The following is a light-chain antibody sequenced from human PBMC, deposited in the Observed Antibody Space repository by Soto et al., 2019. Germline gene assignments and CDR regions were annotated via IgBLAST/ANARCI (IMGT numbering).Light chain of an antibody. CDR1: QSVSSSY. J-gene: IGKJ3*01. CDR2: GAS. V-gene: IGKV3-20*01. CDR3: QQYGSSVT. Sequence: EIVLTQSPGTLSLSPGERATLSFRASQSVSSSYLAWYQQKPGQAPRLLIYGASSRATGIPDRFSGSGSGTDFTLTISRLEPEDFAVYYCQQYGSSVTFGPGTKVDI.